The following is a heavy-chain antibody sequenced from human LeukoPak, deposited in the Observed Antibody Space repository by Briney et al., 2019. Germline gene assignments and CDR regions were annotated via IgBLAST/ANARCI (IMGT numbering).Heavy chain of an antibody. CDR3: ARLYGDGY. D-gene: IGHD2-2*02. CDR2: ISYDGSSK. Sequence: GGSLRLSCTASGITFSLYAMHWARQAPGKGLEWVAVISYDGSSKNYADSVKGRFIISRDNSKNTLHLQMNSLRVEDTAVYYCARLYGDGYWGQGTLVTVSS. V-gene: IGHV3-30-3*01. CDR1: GITFSLYA. J-gene: IGHJ4*02.